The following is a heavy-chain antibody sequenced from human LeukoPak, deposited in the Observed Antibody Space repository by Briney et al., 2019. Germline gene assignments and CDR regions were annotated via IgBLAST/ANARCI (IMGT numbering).Heavy chain of an antibody. CDR1: GYSFTSYW. CDR2: IYPGDSDT. CDR3: ARHMKGSSYGYDSPFDY. Sequence: GESLKISHKGSGYSFTSYWIGWVRQMPGKGLEWMGIIYPGDSDTRYSPSFQGQVTISADKSISTAYLQWSSLKASDTAMYYCARHMKGSSYGYDSPFDYWGQGTLVTVSS. V-gene: IGHV5-51*01. D-gene: IGHD5-18*01. J-gene: IGHJ4*02.